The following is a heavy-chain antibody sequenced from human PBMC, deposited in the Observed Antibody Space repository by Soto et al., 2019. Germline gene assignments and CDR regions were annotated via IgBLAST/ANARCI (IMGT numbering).Heavy chain of an antibody. CDR1: GFTFRNNW. CDR2: INNDGGRA. V-gene: IGHV3-74*01. Sequence: EVQLVESGGGLVQPGESLRLSCVASGFTFRNNWMHWARQAPGKGLVWVAHINNDGGRAIYADSVKGRFTISRDNAKNPLFLLMDSLSVEDTAVYYCVNGGWLGDWGQGTLVSVS. D-gene: IGHD3-10*01. CDR3: VNGGWLGD. J-gene: IGHJ4*02.